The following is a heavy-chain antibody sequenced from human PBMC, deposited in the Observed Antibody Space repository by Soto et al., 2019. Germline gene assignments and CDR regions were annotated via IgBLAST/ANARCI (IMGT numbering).Heavy chain of an antibody. Sequence: QVQLQESGPRLVKPSETLSLTCGVSGGSVSSGSYYWSWIRQPPGKGLEWIGYIYYTGSTKYNPPLKSRVTISLDTSKNQFSLKLSSVTAADTAVYYCASFYHGYDFYDYWGQGTLVTVSA. CDR2: IYYTGST. D-gene: IGHD5-12*01. CDR1: GGSVSSGSYY. V-gene: IGHV4-61*01. J-gene: IGHJ4*02. CDR3: ASFYHGYDFYDY.